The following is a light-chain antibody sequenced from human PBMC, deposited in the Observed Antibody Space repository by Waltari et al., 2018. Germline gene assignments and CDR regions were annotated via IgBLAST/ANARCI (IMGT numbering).Light chain of an antibody. Sequence: QSALTQPASVSGSPGQSVTIPCTETASDVGTYKSVSWYQQHPGKAPKLILSGGSSRFSGSKSGNTASLTISRLQAEDEAHYYCCSYAGSGPWVFGGGTKLTVL. J-gene: IGLJ3*02. CDR2: GGS. V-gene: IGLV2-23*01. CDR3: CSYAGSGPWV. CDR1: ASDVGTYKS.